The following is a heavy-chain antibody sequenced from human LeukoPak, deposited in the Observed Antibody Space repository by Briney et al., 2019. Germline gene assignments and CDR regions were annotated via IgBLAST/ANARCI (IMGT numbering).Heavy chain of an antibody. D-gene: IGHD3-22*01. CDR3: ARASRVDYDSSGYYPLRGLDY. CDR1: GYSFTNYW. J-gene: IGHJ4*02. CDR2: IYPGDSDT. V-gene: IGHV5-51*01. Sequence: GESLKISRKGSGYSFTNYWIAWVRQMPGKGLEWMGIIYPGDSDTRYSPSFQGQDTISADKSISTAYLQWSSLKASDTAMYYCARASRVDYDSSGYYPLRGLDYWGQGTLVTVSS.